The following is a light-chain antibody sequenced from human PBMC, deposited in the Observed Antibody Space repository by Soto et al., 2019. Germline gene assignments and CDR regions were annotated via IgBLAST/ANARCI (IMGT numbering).Light chain of an antibody. CDR3: QQYDASPLT. CDR1: QDISSW. J-gene: IGKJ3*01. V-gene: IGKV1-12*01. CDR2: AAS. Sequence: DIQMTQSPSSVSASVGDRVTITCRASQDISSWLAWYQQKPGNAPKVLIFAASTLQRGVPSRFSGSGSGTDFALTISRLEPEDFALYYCQQYDASPLTFGPGTKVDVK.